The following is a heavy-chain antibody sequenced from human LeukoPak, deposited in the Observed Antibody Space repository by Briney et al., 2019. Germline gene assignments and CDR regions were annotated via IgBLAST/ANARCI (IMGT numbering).Heavy chain of an antibody. CDR2: LYHSGST. D-gene: IGHD6-19*01. J-gene: IGHJ4*02. CDR3: TTTPHWLAFDY. Sequence: SETLSLTCTVSADPIRSFTSYYWSWIRQPPGKGLEWIGSLYHSGSTDYNPSLGGRATMSLAMSKNQPSLKLNSVTAADTAVYYCTTTPHWLAFDYWGQGALVTVSS. V-gene: IGHV4-61*01. CDR1: ADPIRSFTSYY.